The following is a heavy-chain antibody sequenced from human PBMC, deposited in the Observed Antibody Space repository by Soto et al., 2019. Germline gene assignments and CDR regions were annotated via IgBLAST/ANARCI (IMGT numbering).Heavy chain of an antibody. CDR1: GGAFNGYY. CDR2: INHSGTV. Sequence: QVHLQQWGAGLLKPSETLSLTYAVNGGAFNGYYWTWIRQSPGKGLQWIGEINHSGTVDYNPSLKSRVTFSIDTSKKQFSLTLTSVTGADTAVYYCARAGAALVRGSIGGFDYWGQGTLVTVSS. D-gene: IGHD3-10*01. J-gene: IGHJ4*02. V-gene: IGHV4-34*01. CDR3: ARAGAALVRGSIGGFDY.